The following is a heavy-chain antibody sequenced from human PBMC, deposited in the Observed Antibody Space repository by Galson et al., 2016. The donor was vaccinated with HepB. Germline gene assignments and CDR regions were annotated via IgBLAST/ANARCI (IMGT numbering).Heavy chain of an antibody. Sequence: GYTFTGYYIHWVRQAPGQGPEWMGWINPSSGDTNYPQRFRGRVTMTRDTSSSTTYMELSRLRSDDTAVYYCARDFLRGGWNLFDYWGQGALVTVSS. J-gene: IGHJ4*02. CDR2: INPSSGDT. CDR3: ARDFLRGGWNLFDY. D-gene: IGHD1-7*01. CDR1: GYTFTGYY. V-gene: IGHV1-2*02.